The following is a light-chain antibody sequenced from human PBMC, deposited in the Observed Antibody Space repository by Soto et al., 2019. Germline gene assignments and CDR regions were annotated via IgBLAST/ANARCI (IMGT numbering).Light chain of an antibody. Sequence: DIQMTQSPSSLSASVGDRVTITCRASQSISSYLNWYQQKPGKAPKLLFYAASSLQSGVPSRFSGSGSGTDFTLTISSLQPVDFATYYCQQSYSTPYTFGQGTKLEIK. J-gene: IGKJ2*01. CDR2: AAS. CDR1: QSISSY. CDR3: QQSYSTPYT. V-gene: IGKV1-39*01.